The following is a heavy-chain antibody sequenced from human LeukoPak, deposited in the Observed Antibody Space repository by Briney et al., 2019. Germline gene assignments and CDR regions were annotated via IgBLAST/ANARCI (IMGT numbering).Heavy chain of an antibody. Sequence: GGSLRLSCAASGFAFSSYAMSWVRQAPGKGLEWVSAISGSGGSTYYADSVKGRFTISRDNSKNTLYLQMNSLRAEDTAVYYCAKGDGQWLRRPFVYWGQGTLVTVSS. CDR1: GFAFSSYA. J-gene: IGHJ4*02. V-gene: IGHV3-23*01. CDR3: AKGDGQWLRRPFVY. CDR2: ISGSGGST. D-gene: IGHD6-19*01.